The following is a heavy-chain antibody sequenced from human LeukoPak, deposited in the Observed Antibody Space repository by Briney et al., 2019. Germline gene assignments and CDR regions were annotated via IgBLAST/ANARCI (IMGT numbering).Heavy chain of an antibody. Sequence: SETLSLTCTVSGGSISSSSYYWGWIRQPPGKGLEWIGSIYYSGSTYYSPSLKSRVTISVDTSKNQFSLKLSSVTAADTAVYYCASQKGYSYGRADYWGQGTLVTVSS. V-gene: IGHV4-39*07. CDR2: IYYSGST. D-gene: IGHD5-18*01. J-gene: IGHJ4*02. CDR1: GGSISSSSYY. CDR3: ASQKGYSYGRADY.